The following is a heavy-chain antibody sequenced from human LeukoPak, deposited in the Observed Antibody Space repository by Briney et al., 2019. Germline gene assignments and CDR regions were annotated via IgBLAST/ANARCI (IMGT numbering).Heavy chain of an antibody. V-gene: IGHV4-59*08. D-gene: IGHD2-21*02. Sequence: SETLSLTCTVSGGSISSYYWSWIRQPPGKGLGWIGYIYYSGSTNHNPSLKSRVTISVDTSKNQFSLKLSSVTAADTAVYYCARHEVGGYCGGDCYYYYYGMDVWGQGTTVTVSS. CDR1: GGSISSYY. J-gene: IGHJ6*02. CDR3: ARHEVGGYCGGDCYYYYYGMDV. CDR2: IYYSGST.